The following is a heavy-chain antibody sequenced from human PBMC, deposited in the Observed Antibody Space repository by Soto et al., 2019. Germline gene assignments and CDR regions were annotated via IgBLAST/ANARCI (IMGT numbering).Heavy chain of an antibody. CDR2: IYHSGST. CDR1: GGSISSSHW. CDR3: ASSGGGEDY. Sequence: QVQLQESGPGLVKPSGTLSLSCAVSGGSISSSHWWTWVRQPPGKGLEWIGEIYHSGSTNYNPSLKGRVTLSADTSRNQASLNLSSVTAADTAVYYCASSGGGEDYWGQGILVTVSS. D-gene: IGHD3-16*01. J-gene: IGHJ4*02. V-gene: IGHV4-4*02.